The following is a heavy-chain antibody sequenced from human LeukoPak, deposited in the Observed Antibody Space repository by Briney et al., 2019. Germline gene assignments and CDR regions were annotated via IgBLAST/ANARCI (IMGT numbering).Heavy chain of an antibody. D-gene: IGHD3-22*01. V-gene: IGHV3-30*02. CDR2: IRFDGSNN. CDR1: GFTFDDYD. Sequence: GGSLRLSCAASGFTFDDYDINWVRQAPGKGLEWVAFIRFDGSNNYYADSVKGRFTISRDNSKNTLYLQMNSLRAEDTAVYYCAKDGGGYYPYYYYYMDVWGKGTTVTVSS. CDR3: AKDGGGYYPYYYYYMDV. J-gene: IGHJ6*03.